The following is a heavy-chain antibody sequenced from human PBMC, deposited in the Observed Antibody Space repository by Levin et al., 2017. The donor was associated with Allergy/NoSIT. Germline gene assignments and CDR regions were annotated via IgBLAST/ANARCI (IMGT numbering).Heavy chain of an antibody. V-gene: IGHV4-31*03. CDR3: ARRDHYFYYMDV. CDR1: GGSISSGGYY. Sequence: SQTLSLTCTVSGGSISSGGYYWSWIRQHPGKGLEWIGYIYYSGSTYYNPSLKSRVTISVDTSKNQFSLKLSSVTAADTAVYYCARRDHYFYYMDVWGKGTTVTVSS. J-gene: IGHJ6*03. CDR2: IYYSGST.